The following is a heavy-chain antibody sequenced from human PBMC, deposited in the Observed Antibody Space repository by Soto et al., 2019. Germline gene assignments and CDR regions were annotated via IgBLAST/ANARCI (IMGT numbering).Heavy chain of an antibody. J-gene: IGHJ4*03. V-gene: IGHV3-7*01. CDR3: AKVLNGWYGGNLND. CDR1: GFTFSAYS. Sequence: EVRLVESGGGLVQPGGSLRLSCAESGFTFSAYSMSWVRQAPGKGLQWVANINEDGTEEDYLDAVKGRFSISRDNAKNSLYLQMNSLNPEDTAVYYCAKVLNGWYGGNLNDWGHGTLVTVSS. D-gene: IGHD6-19*01. CDR2: INEDGTEE.